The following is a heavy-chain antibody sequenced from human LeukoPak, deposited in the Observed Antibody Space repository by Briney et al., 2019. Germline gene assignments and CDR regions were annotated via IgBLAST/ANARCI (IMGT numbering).Heavy chain of an antibody. J-gene: IGHJ4*02. Sequence: SETLSLTCTVSGGSISSYYWSWIRQPPGKGLEWIGYIYYSGSTNYNPSLKSRVTISVDTSKNQFSLKLSSVTAADTAVYYCARGLPARYSSSWYSFDYWGQGTLVTVSS. CDR1: GGSISSYY. CDR3: ARGLPARYSSSWYSFDY. CDR2: IYYSGST. D-gene: IGHD6-13*01. V-gene: IGHV4-59*01.